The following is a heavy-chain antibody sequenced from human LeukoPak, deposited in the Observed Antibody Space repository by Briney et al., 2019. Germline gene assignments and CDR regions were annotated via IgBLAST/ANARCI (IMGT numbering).Heavy chain of an antibody. J-gene: IGHJ5*02. Sequence: SETLSLTCTVSGGSISSGSYYWSWIRQPAGKGLEWIGRIYTSGSTNYNPSLKSRVTISVDTSKNQFSLKPSSVTAADTAVYYCARALIIAKGGWFDPWGQGTLVTVSS. CDR3: ARALIIAKGGWFDP. V-gene: IGHV4-61*02. CDR2: IYTSGST. D-gene: IGHD6-13*01. CDR1: GGSISSGSYY.